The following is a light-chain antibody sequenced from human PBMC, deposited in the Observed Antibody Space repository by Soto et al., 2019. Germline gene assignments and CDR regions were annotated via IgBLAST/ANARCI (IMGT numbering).Light chain of an antibody. J-gene: IGKJ4*01. V-gene: IGKV1-9*01. Sequence: DIQLTQSPSFLSASIGDRVTITCRASQGISSNLAWYQQKPGKAPKFLIYIASTLQSGVPSRFSGSGSGTEFTLTISSLQPEDFATYYCQQLNSYPRTFGGGTTVEIK. CDR1: QGISSN. CDR3: QQLNSYPRT. CDR2: IAS.